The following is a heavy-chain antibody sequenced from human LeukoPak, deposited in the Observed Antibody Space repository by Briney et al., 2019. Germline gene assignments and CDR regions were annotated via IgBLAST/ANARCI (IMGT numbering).Heavy chain of an antibody. CDR1: GLIFSSYT. V-gene: IGHV3-21*01. J-gene: IGHJ5*02. CDR3: ARDHFDTSGSS. CDR2: ISSSSTYI. Sequence: PGGSLRLSCAAPGLIFSSYTMSSVRQAPGKGLEWVSSISSSSTYIYYADSVKGRFTISRANAQDSLYLQMASLRDDDTAVYYCARDHFDTSGSSWGQGTLVTVSS. D-gene: IGHD3-22*01.